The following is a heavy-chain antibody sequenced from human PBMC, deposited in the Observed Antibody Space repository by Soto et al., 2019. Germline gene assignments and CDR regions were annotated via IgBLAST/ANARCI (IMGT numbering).Heavy chain of an antibody. CDR3: ARDGSLWDIVVVPAATDYYGMDV. J-gene: IGHJ6*02. D-gene: IGHD2-2*01. CDR1: GYTFTGYY. Sequence: QVQLVQSGAEVKKPGASVKVSCKASGYTFTGYYMHWVRQAPGQGLEWMGWINPNSGGTNYAQKCQGWVTMTRDTSISTAYMELSRLRSDDTAVYYCARDGSLWDIVVVPAATDYYGMDVWGQGTTVTVSS. V-gene: IGHV1-2*04. CDR2: INPNSGGT.